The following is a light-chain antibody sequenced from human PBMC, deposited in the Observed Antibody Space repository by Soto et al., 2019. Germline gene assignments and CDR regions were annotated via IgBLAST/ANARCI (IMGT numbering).Light chain of an antibody. CDR3: QEYGTSRT. CDR1: QSVSSNY. J-gene: IGKJ1*01. CDR2: GAS. V-gene: IGKV3-20*01. Sequence: EIVLTQSPGTLSLSPGERVTLSCRASQSVSSNYLVWYQQKPGQAPRLLIYGASSRATGIPDRFSGSGSGTDFTLTISRLEPEDFAVYYCQEYGTSRTFGQGTKVEIK.